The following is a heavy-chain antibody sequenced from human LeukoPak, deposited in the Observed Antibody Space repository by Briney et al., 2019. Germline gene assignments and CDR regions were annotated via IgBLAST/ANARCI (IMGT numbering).Heavy chain of an antibody. J-gene: IGHJ4*02. Sequence: GGSLRLSCAASGFTFSNFAMHWVRQAPGKGLEWVAVISCDGSNKYYADSVKGRFTISRDNSKNTLYLQMNSLRAEDKAVYYCAKTMTTVVTTPSDFDYWGQGTLVTVSS. CDR2: ISCDGSNK. V-gene: IGHV3-30*18. D-gene: IGHD4-23*01. CDR1: GFTFSNFA. CDR3: AKTMTTVVTTPSDFDY.